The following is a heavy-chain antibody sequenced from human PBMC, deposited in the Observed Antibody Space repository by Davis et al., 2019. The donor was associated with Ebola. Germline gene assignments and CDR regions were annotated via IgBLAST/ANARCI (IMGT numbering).Heavy chain of an antibody. D-gene: IGHD4-17*01. J-gene: IGHJ5*02. CDR3: ATMPTGFPNWFGP. CDR1: GFTFSTKV. V-gene: IGHV3-23*01. CDR2: IHGSDDYR. Sequence: PRGSLRLSCAASGFTFSTKVMSWVRQAPGKGLEWISVIHGSDDYRYYADSVKGRFIISRDNSKNTLFLQMNSLRAEDTATYYCATMPTGFPNWFGPWGQGTLVTVSS.